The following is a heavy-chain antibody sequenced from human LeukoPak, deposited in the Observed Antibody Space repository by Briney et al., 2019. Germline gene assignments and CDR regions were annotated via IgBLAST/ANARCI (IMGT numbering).Heavy chain of an antibody. D-gene: IGHD2-2*01. J-gene: IGHJ5*02. CDR3: ARVGEYCSSTSCYRGDWFDP. V-gene: IGHV3-11*04. Sequence: GGSLRLSCAASGFTFSDYYMSWIRQAPGKGLEWVSYISSSGSTIYYADSVKGRFTISRDNAKNSLYLQMNSLRAEDTAVYYCARVGEYCSSTSCYRGDWFDPWGQGTLVTVSS. CDR2: ISSSGSTI. CDR1: GFTFSDYY.